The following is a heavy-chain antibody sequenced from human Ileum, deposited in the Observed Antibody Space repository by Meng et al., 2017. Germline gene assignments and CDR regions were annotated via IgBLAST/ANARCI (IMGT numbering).Heavy chain of an antibody. D-gene: IGHD3-3*01. CDR2: IYYSGST. V-gene: IGHV4-30-4*01. CDR1: RGSISSGDYY. CDR3: ARENTIFGVVWGSWFDP. Sequence: QVQLQESGPGLVKPSQTLSLTCPVSRGSISSGDYYWSWIRQPPGKGLEWIGYIYYSGSTYYNPSLKSRVTISVDTSKNQFSLKLSSVTAADTAVYYCARENTIFGVVWGSWFDPWGQGTLVTVSS. J-gene: IGHJ5*02.